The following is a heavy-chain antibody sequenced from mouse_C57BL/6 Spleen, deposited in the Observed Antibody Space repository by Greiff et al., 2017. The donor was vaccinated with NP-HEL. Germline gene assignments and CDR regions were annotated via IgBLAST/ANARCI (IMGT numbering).Heavy chain of an antibody. CDR2: FHPYNDDT. J-gene: IGHJ1*03. Sequence: VQLQQPGAELVKPGASVKMSCKASGYTFTTYPIEWMKQNHGKSLEWIGNFHPYNDDTKYNEKFKGKATLTVEKSSSTVYLELSRLTSDDSAVYYCARGIYDYDWYFDVWGTGTTVTVSS. V-gene: IGHV1-47*01. CDR1: GYTFTTYP. D-gene: IGHD2-4*01. CDR3: ARGIYDYDWYFDV.